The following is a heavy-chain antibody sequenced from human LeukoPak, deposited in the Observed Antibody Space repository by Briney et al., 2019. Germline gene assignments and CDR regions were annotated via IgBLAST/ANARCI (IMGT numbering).Heavy chain of an antibody. CDR1: RDTFTGYY. CDR3: ARVYYYDSSGYYFDY. Sequence: ASVKVSCKASRDTFTGYYMHWVRQAPGQGLEWMGWINPNSGGTNYAQKFQGRVTMTRDTSISTAYMELSRLRSDDTAVYYCARVYYYDSSGYYFDYWGQGTLVTVSS. D-gene: IGHD3-22*01. CDR2: INPNSGGT. V-gene: IGHV1-2*02. J-gene: IGHJ4*02.